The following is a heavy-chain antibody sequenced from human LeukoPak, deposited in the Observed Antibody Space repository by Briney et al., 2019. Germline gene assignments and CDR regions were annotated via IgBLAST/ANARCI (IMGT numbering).Heavy chain of an antibody. CDR2: IYTSGST. CDR3: ARVRCSSTSCYAFDY. D-gene: IGHD2-2*01. J-gene: IGHJ4*02. Sequence: SETLSLTCTVSGGSISSYYWSWIRQPPGKGLEWIGRIYTSGSTNYNPSLKSRVTMSVDTSKNQFSLKLSSVTAADTAMYYCARVRCSSTSCYAFDYWGQGTLVTVSS. V-gene: IGHV4-4*07. CDR1: GGSISSYY.